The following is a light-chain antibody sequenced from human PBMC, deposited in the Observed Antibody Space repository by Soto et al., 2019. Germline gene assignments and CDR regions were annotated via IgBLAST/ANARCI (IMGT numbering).Light chain of an antibody. CDR1: SGHSSYA. J-gene: IGLJ3*02. Sequence: QSVLTQSPSASASLGASVKLTCTLSSGHSSYAIAWHQQQPEKGPRYLMKLNSDGSHSKGDGIPDRFSGSSSGAERYLTISSLQSEDEADYYCQTWGTGIQMFGGGTKLTVL. CDR2: LNSDGSH. V-gene: IGLV4-69*01. CDR3: QTWGTGIQM.